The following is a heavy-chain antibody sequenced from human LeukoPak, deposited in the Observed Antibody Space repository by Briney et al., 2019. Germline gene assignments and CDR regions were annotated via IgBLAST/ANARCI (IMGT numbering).Heavy chain of an antibody. V-gene: IGHV3-30-3*01. D-gene: IGHD2-21*02. J-gene: IGHJ4*02. CDR2: ISYDGNSQ. CDR1: GFTFSSYV. CDR3: ARGPSVTGI. Sequence: GSLRLSCAVSGFTFSSYVMHWVRQAPGKGLEWVAVISYDGNSQNYADSVKGRFTISRDNSKNILSLHMDSLRLEDTAVYYCARGPSVTGIWGQGTLVIVAS.